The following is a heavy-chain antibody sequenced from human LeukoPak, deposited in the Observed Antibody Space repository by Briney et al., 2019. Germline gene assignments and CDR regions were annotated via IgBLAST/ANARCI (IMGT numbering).Heavy chain of an antibody. D-gene: IGHD2-15*01. CDR2: TYYRSKWYN. Sequence: SQTLSLTCAISGDSVSSNSAAWNWIRQSPSRGLEWLGRTYYRSKWYNEYAVSVKSRIIINPDTSKNQFSLKLSSVTAADTAVYYCARVSFFRWAATRPSYYYNYMDVWGKGTTVTVSS. CDR1: GDSVSSNSAA. CDR3: ARVSFFRWAATRPSYYYNYMDV. J-gene: IGHJ6*03. V-gene: IGHV6-1*01.